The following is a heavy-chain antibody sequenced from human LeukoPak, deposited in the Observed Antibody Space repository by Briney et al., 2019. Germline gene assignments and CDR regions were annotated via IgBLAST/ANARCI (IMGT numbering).Heavy chain of an antibody. J-gene: IGHJ4*02. CDR2: LNEDGTVK. CDR1: GYSFTTNC. D-gene: IGHD1-14*01. V-gene: IGHV3-7*01. CDR3: ANVPRSTVSY. Sequence: GGSLRLSCAVSGYSFTTNCMHWVRQTPGKGLEWVAELNEDGTVKYYVDSVKGRFTISRDNAKNSLYLQMNRLRAEDTGVYFCANVPRSTVSYWGRGTLVTVSS.